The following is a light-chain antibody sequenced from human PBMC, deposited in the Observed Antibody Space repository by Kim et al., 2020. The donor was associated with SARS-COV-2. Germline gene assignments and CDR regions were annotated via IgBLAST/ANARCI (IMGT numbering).Light chain of an antibody. V-gene: IGKV1-39*01. J-gene: IGKJ2*03. CDR2: AAS. CDR3: QQSYSTPPGS. Sequence: SVGDRVTITCRASQSISSYLNWYQQKPGKAPKLLIYAASSLQSGVPSRFSGSGSGTDFTLTISSLQPEDFATYYCQQSYSTPPGSFGQGTKLEI. CDR1: QSISSY.